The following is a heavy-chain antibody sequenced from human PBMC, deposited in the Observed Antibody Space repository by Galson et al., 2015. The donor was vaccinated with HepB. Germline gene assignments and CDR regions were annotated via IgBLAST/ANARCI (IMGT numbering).Heavy chain of an antibody. D-gene: IGHD3-9*01. CDR2: ISGSGGST. J-gene: IGHJ2*01. CDR1: GFTFSSYA. V-gene: IGHV3-23*01. CDR3: AKWRYFDWLQDWYFDL. Sequence: SLRLSCAASGFTFSSYAMSWVRQAPGKGLEWVSAISGSGGSTYYADSVKGRFTISRDNSKNTLYLQMNSLRAEDTAVYYCAKWRYFDWLQDWYFDLWGRGTLVTVSS.